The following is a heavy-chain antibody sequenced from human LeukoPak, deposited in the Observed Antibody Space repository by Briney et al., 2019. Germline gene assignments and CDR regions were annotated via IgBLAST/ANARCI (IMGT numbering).Heavy chain of an antibody. CDR3: ASQGMARDYYDSSGYPDY. J-gene: IGHJ4*02. D-gene: IGHD3-22*01. CDR1: GGTFSSYA. V-gene: IGHV1-69*13. Sequence: ASVKASCKASGGTFSSYAISWVRQAPGQGLEWMGGIIPIFGTANYAQKFQGRVTITADESTSTAYMELSSLRSEDTAVYYCASQGMARDYYDSSGYPDYWGQGTLVTVSS. CDR2: IIPIFGTA.